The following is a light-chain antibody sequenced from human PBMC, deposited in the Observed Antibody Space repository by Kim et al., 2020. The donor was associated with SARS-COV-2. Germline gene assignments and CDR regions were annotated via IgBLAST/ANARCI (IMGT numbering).Light chain of an antibody. V-gene: IGLV4-69*01. J-gene: IGLJ2*01. CDR2: LNSDGSH. CDR1: SGHSSYT. CDR3: QTWGTGIGV. Sequence: QPVLTQSPSASASLGATVKLTCTLSSGHSSYTIAWHQQQPGKGPRYSMKLNSDGSHSKGDEIPDRFSGSSSGPERYLTISSLQSEDEGDYYCQTWGTGIGVFGGGTQLTVL.